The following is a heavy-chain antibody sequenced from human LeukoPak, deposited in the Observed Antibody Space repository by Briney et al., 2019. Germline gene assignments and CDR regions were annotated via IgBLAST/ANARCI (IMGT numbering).Heavy chain of an antibody. V-gene: IGHV5-51*01. CDR3: ARRRDLYSGSYYPFDY. CDR2: IYPGDSDA. D-gene: IGHD1-26*01. CDR1: GYSFTSYW. Sequence: HGESLKISCKSSGYSFTSYWIAWVRQMPGKVLEWMGIIYPGDSDARYSPSFQGQVTISADKSISTAYLQWSSLKASDTAMYYCARRRDLYSGSYYPFDYWGQGTLVTVSS. J-gene: IGHJ4*02.